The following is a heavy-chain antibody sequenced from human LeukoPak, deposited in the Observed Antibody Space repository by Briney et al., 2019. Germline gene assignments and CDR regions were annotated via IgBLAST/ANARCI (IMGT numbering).Heavy chain of an antibody. CDR3: ARDLPRIAARPGYYYYGMDV. J-gene: IGHJ6*02. CDR2: IIPIFGTA. Sequence: ASVKVSCKASGYTFTSYGISWVRQAPGQGLEWMGGIIPIFGTANYAQKFQGRVTITADESTSTAYMELSSLRSEDTAVYYCARDLPRIAARPGYYYYGMDVWGQGTTVTVSS. CDR1: GYTFTSYG. D-gene: IGHD6-6*01. V-gene: IGHV1-69*13.